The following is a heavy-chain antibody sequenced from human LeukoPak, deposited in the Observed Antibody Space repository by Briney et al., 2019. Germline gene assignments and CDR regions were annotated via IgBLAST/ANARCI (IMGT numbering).Heavy chain of an antibody. Sequence: GGSLRLSCEASGFTFSNYGMNWVRQAPGKGLEWVSYIRPNDGTTHYADSVKGRFTISRDNAKNSLSLQMTSLRIDDTAVYYCVRGQTSLDNWFDPWGQGTLVIVSS. V-gene: IGHV3-48*01. CDR2: IRPNDGTT. CDR1: GFTFSNYG. CDR3: VRGQTSLDNWFDP. J-gene: IGHJ5*02.